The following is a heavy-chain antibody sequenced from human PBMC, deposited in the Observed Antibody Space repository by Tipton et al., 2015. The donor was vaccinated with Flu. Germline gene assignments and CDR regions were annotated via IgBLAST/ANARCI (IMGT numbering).Heavy chain of an antibody. J-gene: IGHJ4*02. CDR1: GLTFSNYW. D-gene: IGHD6-6*01. Sequence: SLRLSCAASGLTFSNYWMSWVRQGPGKGLEWVANIKQDGNEKYYVDSVKGRFTISRDNAKNSLYLQMNSLRAEDTAVYYCARAVGSSSSYWGQGTLVTVSS. V-gene: IGHV3-7*01. CDR3: ARAVGSSSSY. CDR2: IKQDGNEK.